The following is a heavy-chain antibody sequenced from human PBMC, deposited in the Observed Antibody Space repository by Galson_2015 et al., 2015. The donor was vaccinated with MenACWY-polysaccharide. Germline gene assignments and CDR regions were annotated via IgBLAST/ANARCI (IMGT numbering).Heavy chain of an antibody. J-gene: IGHJ4*02. D-gene: IGHD4-17*01. V-gene: IGHV3-30*18. CDR2: ISYDGSNK. Sequence: SLRLSCAASGFTFSSYGMHWVRQAPGKGLEWVAVISYDGSNKYYADSVKGRFTISRDNSKNTLYLQMNSLRAEDTAVYYCAKEVYDYGYFDYWGQGTLVTVSS. CDR1: GFTFSSYG. CDR3: AKEVYDYGYFDY.